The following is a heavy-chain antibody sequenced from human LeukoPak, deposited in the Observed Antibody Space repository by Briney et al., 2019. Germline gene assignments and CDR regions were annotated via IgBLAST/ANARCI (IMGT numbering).Heavy chain of an antibody. V-gene: IGHV1-69*06. D-gene: IGHD6-19*01. CDR1: GGTFSSYA. J-gene: IGHJ3*02. CDR3: AREESSGWDRGPNAFDI. CDR2: IIPIFGTA. Sequence: SVRVSCKASGGTFSSYAISWVRQAPGQGLEWMGGIIPIFGTANYAQKFQGRVTITADKSTSTAYMELSSLRSEDTAVYYCAREESSGWDRGPNAFDIWGQGTMVTVSS.